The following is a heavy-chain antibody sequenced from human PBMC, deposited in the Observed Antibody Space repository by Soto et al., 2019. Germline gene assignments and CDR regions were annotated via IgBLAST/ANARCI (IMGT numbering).Heavy chain of an antibody. CDR3: TTDLGSSGYHVGY. Sequence: GRSLRLSCAASGFTFSNAWMNWVRQAPGKGLEWVGRIKSKTDGGTTDYAAPVKGRFTISRDDSKNTLYLQMNSLKTEDTAVYYCTTDLGSSGYHVGYWGQGTLVTVSS. J-gene: IGHJ4*02. CDR1: GFTFSNAW. D-gene: IGHD3-22*01. CDR2: IKSKTDGGTT. V-gene: IGHV3-15*07.